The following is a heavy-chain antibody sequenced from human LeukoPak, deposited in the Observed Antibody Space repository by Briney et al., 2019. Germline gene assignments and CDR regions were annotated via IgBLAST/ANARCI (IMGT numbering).Heavy chain of an antibody. D-gene: IGHD6-13*01. V-gene: IGHV1-2*02. J-gene: IGHJ5*02. CDR2: INPNSGGT. Sequence: ASVKVSCKASGYTFTGYYMHWVRQAPGQGLEWMGWINPNSGGTNYAQKFQGRVTMTRDTSISTAYMELSRLRSDDTAVYYCARDPSGYGRSVSWFDPWGQGTLVTVSS. CDR1: GYTFTGYY. CDR3: ARDPSGYGRSVSWFDP.